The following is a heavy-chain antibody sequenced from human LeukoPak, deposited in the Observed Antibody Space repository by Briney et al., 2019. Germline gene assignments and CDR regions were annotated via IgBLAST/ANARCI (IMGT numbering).Heavy chain of an antibody. Sequence: SETLSLTGTVSGGSISSYFWSWLRQPPGKGLEWIGYVYYSGSTNYNPSLKSRVTISVDTSKKQFSLKLSSATAADTAVYYCARVLDLSKRGLDAFDIWGQGTMVTVSS. CDR2: VYYSGST. CDR1: GGSISSYF. J-gene: IGHJ3*02. CDR3: ARVLDLSKRGLDAFDI. V-gene: IGHV4-59*01. D-gene: IGHD3-16*01.